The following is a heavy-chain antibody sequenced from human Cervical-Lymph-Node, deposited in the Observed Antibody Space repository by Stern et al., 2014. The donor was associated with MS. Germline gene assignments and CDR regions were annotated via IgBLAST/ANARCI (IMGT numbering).Heavy chain of an antibody. Sequence: VQLLESGPGLVKPSETLSLTCLISGGSISTYYWSWVRQPPGKGLEWIGYIYYSGNTNYNPSLKSRVAMSVDTSKNQFSLKLGSVTAADTAVYYCARDDGYSGYDSWGQGTLVTVSS. CDR3: ARDDGYSGYDS. D-gene: IGHD5-12*01. CDR2: IYYSGNT. V-gene: IGHV4-59*01. J-gene: IGHJ4*02. CDR1: GGSISTYY.